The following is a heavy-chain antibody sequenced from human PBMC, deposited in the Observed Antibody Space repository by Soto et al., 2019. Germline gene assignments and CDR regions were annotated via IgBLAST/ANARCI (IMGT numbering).Heavy chain of an antibody. D-gene: IGHD6-19*01. CDR2: ISYDGSNK. CDR1: GFTFSSYG. J-gene: IGHJ3*02. Sequence: QVQLVESGGGVVQPGRSLRLSCAASGFTFSSYGMHWVRQAPGKGLEWVAVISYDGSNKYYADSVKGRFTISRDNSKNTLYLQMNSLRADDTAVYYCAKFYDRIAVAGTEVDAFDIWGQGTMVTVSS. CDR3: AKFYDRIAVAGTEVDAFDI. V-gene: IGHV3-30*18.